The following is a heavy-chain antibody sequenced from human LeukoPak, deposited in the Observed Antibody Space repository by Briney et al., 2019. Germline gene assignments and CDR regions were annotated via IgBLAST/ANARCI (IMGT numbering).Heavy chain of an antibody. J-gene: IGHJ4*02. V-gene: IGHV4-59*01. D-gene: IGHD6-19*01. CDR1: GGSMSGSY. Sequence: TSETLSPTCTVSGGSMSGSYWSWIRQPPGKGLEWIGYIYYSGNTEYNPSLKSRVTISIDTSKNQFSLKLSSVTAADTAVYYCARGGWSMDSWGQGTLVTVSS. CDR3: ARGGWSMDS. CDR2: IYYSGNT.